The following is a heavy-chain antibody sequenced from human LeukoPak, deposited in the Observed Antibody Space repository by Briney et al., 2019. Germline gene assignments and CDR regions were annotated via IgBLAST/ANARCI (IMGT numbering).Heavy chain of an antibody. J-gene: IGHJ4*02. CDR1: GFTFSSYA. CDR2: ISGGGGST. V-gene: IGHV3-23*01. D-gene: IGHD2-15*01. CDR3: AKDNVVVVAATFDY. Sequence: GGSLRLSCAASGFTFSSYAMSWVRQAPGKGLEWVSAISGGGGSTYYADSVKGRSTIPRDNSKNTLYLQMNSLRAEDTAVYYCAKDNVVVVAATFDYWGQGTLVTVSS.